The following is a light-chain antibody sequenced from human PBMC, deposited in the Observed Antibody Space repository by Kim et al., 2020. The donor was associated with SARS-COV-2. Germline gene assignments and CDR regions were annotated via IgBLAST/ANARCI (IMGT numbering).Light chain of an antibody. J-gene: IGLJ2*01. V-gene: IGLV3-21*04. CDR3: QVWDSSSDHVV. CDR2: YDS. CDR1: NIGSKS. Sequence: APGTTARSTCGGNNIGSKSVHWYQQEPGQAPVLVIYYDSDRPSGIPERFSGSNSGNTATLTISRVEAGDEADYYCQVWDSSSDHVVFGGGTQLTVL.